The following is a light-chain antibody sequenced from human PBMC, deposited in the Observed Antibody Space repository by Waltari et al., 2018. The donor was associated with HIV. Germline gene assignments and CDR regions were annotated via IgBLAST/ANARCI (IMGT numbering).Light chain of an antibody. CDR3: ATWDDSLSVYVV. CDR1: SSNIGSNY. J-gene: IGLJ2*01. CDR2: KNN. Sequence: QSVLPQPPSASGTPGQRVTISCSGSSSNIGSNYVYWYQKLPGTAPKLLIYKNNQRPSGVPDRFSGSKSGTSASLAISGLRSEDEADYYCATWDDSLSVYVVFGAGTKLTVL. V-gene: IGLV1-47*01.